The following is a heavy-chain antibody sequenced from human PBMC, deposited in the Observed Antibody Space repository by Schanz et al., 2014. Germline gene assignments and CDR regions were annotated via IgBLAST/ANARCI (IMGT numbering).Heavy chain of an antibody. V-gene: IGHV3-11*06. J-gene: IGHJ6*02. CDR3: AGAAYCRGAGCALYYALDV. CDR1: GFTFSDYY. Sequence: VQLVESGGGLVKPGGSLRLSCVASGFTFSDYYMSWIRQAPGKGLEWVSYISATSAKIDYADSVQGRFTISRDNAKNSLYLQMSSLRDEDTAVYYCAGAAYCRGAGCALYYALDVWGQGTTVTVSS. D-gene: IGHD2-15*01. CDR2: ISATSAKI.